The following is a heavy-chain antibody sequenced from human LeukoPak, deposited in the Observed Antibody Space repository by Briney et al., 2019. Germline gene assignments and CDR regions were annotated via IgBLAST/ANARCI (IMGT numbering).Heavy chain of an antibody. Sequence: SETLSLTCTVSGGSISSYYWSWIRQPPGKGLEWIGYIYYSGSTNYNPSLKSRVTISVDTSKNQFSLKLSSVTAADTAVYYCARMAAPNAYYYMDVWGKGTTVTDSS. CDR1: GGSISSYY. V-gene: IGHV4-59*01. D-gene: IGHD6-6*01. CDR2: IYYSGST. CDR3: ARMAAPNAYYYMDV. J-gene: IGHJ6*03.